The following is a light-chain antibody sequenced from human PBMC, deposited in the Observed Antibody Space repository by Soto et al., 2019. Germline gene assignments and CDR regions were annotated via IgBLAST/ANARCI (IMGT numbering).Light chain of an antibody. CDR3: ALYMGSGFYV. Sequence: QAVVTQGPSFSVSPGGTVTLTCGLSSGSVSTSYYHSWYQQTPGQAPRTLIYSTNTRSSGVTDRFSGSILGNKAALTITGAQADDESDYYCALYMGSGFYVFGSGTKVTVL. CDR1: SGSVSTSYY. V-gene: IGLV8-61*01. CDR2: STN. J-gene: IGLJ1*01.